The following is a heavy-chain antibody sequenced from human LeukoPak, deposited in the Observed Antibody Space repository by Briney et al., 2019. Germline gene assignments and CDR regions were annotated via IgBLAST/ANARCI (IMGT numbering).Heavy chain of an antibody. CDR3: AGGQYGMDV. CDR2: ISSSSTSK. Sequence: GGSLRLSCAVSGFIFSSYSMNWVRQAPGKGLEWVSHISSSSTSKYYADSVKGRFTISRDDAKNSLYLQMNSLRAEDMAVYYCAGGQYGMDVWGQGTTVTVSS. CDR1: GFIFSSYS. J-gene: IGHJ6*02. V-gene: IGHV3-48*04.